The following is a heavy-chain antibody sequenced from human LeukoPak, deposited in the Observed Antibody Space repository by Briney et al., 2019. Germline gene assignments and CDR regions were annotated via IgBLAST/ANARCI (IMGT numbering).Heavy chain of an antibody. CDR1: GFTFSDYY. V-gene: IGHV3-11*01. Sequence: KPGGSLRLSCAASGFTFSDYYMSWVRQAPGKGLEWVSYISSSGSTIYYADSVKGRFTISRDNAKNSLYLQMNSLRAEDTAVYYCAKAKHVQLDYFDYWGQGTLVTVSS. CDR2: ISSSGSTI. J-gene: IGHJ4*02. CDR3: AKAKHVQLDYFDY. D-gene: IGHD1-1*01.